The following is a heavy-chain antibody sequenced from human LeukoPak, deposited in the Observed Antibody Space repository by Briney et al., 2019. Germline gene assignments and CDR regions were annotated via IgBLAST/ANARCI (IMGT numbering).Heavy chain of an antibody. CDR3: AKDRRSWWELHY. CDR1: GFTFSNYG. Sequence: GGSLRLSCAASGFTFSNYGMHWVRQAPGKGLEWLAIISYDGSIKYYADSVTGRFNISRDNSMNTLYLQMSSLTTDDTAVYYCAKDRRSWWELHYWGQGTLVTVSS. V-gene: IGHV3-30*18. CDR2: ISYDGSIK. D-gene: IGHD1-26*01. J-gene: IGHJ4*02.